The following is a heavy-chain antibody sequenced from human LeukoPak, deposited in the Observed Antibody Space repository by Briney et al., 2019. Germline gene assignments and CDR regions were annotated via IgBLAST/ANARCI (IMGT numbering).Heavy chain of an antibody. CDR3: AKDGGITMIVVVITVFDY. D-gene: IGHD3-22*01. Sequence: GGSLRLSCAASGFTFSSYAMSWVRQAPGKGLEWVSAISGSGGSTYYADSVKGRFTISRDNSKNTLYLQMNSLRAEDTAVYYCAKDGGITMIVVVITVFDYWGQGTLVTVSS. CDR1: GFTFSSYA. V-gene: IGHV3-23*01. CDR2: ISGSGGST. J-gene: IGHJ4*02.